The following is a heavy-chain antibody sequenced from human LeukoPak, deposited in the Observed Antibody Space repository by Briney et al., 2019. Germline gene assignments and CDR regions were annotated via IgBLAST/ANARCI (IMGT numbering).Heavy chain of an antibody. D-gene: IGHD3-9*01. Sequence: VSVKVFCEASGYTFTNYYMHCVPQAPGQGLGWMGIINPSGGSTSYEHKFQGRLTMTRATSTSTVYLELSSLRSQDTAVYYCARRSLRNSFDYWGQGTLVTVSS. CDR2: INPSGGST. CDR1: GYTFTNYY. V-gene: IGHV1-46*01. CDR3: ARRSLRNSFDY. J-gene: IGHJ4*02.